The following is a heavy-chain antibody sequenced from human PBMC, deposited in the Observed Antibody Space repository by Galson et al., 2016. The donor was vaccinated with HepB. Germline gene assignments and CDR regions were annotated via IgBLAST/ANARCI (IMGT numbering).Heavy chain of an antibody. CDR3: AWGDTMSTWAIDY. CDR2: IIPIFATT. J-gene: IGHJ4*02. V-gene: IGHV1-69*06. CDR1: GGTFSTYT. D-gene: IGHD2/OR15-2a*01. Sequence: GGTFSTYTISWVRQAPGQGPEWMGGIIPIFATTNYAQKFQGRVTFTADKSTSTAYMELTSLRSEDTAVYYCAWGDTMSTWAIDYWGQGTLVTVSS.